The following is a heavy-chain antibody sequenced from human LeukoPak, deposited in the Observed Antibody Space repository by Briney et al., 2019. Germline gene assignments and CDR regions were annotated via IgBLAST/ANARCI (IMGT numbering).Heavy chain of an antibody. D-gene: IGHD3-9*01. V-gene: IGHV4-59*12. CDR3: ARTYYDILTGYNHDAFDI. Sequence: PSETLSLTCTVSGGSISSYYWSWIRQPPGKGLEWIGYIYYSGSTNYNPSLKSRVTISVDTSKNQFSLKLSSVTAADTAVYYCARTYYDILTGYNHDAFDIWGQGTMVTVSS. CDR2: IYYSGST. CDR1: GGSISSYY. J-gene: IGHJ3*02.